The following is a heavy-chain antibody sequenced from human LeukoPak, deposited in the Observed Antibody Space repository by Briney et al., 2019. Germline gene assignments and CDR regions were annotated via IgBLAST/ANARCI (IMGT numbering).Heavy chain of an antibody. V-gene: IGHV4-59*01. CDR3: ASYSSGWYGPKHFDY. Sequence: SETLSLTCTVSGGSISSYYWSWIRQPPGKGLEWIGYIYYSGSTNYNPSLKSRVTISVDTSKNQFSLKLSSVTAADTAVYYCASYSSGWYGPKHFDYWGQGTLVTVSS. CDR1: GGSISSYY. D-gene: IGHD6-19*01. CDR2: IYYSGST. J-gene: IGHJ4*02.